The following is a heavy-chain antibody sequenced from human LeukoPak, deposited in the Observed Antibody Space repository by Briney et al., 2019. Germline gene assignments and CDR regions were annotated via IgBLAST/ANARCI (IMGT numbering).Heavy chain of an antibody. J-gene: IGHJ4*02. CDR1: EFTVSSNY. D-gene: IGHD6-13*01. Sequence: GGSLRLSCAASEFTVSSNYMNWVRQAPGKGLEWVSVIYSGGSTYYADSVKGRFTISRDNSKNTLYLQMNGLRAEDTAVYYCAGGARRQQPFDYWGQGTLVTVSS. V-gene: IGHV3-66*01. CDR3: AGGARRQQPFDY. CDR2: IYSGGST.